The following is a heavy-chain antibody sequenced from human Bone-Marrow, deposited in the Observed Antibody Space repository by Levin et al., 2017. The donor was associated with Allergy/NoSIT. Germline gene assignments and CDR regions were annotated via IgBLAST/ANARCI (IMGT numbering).Heavy chain of an antibody. V-gene: IGHV3-21*01. CDR1: GFTFSSYS. CDR2: ISSANNYI. CDR3: ARDPAGYDSSGYYSRVAFDI. Sequence: GESLKISCAASGFTFSSYSMNWVRQAPGKGLEWVSSISSANNYIYYADSVRGRFTIPRDSAKNSLYLQMNSLRAEDTAVYYCARDPAGYDSSGYYSRVAFDIWGQGTMVTVSS. D-gene: IGHD3-22*01. J-gene: IGHJ3*02.